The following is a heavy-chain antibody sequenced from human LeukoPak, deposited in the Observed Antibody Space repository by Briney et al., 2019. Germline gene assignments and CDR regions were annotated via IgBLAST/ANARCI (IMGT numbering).Heavy chain of an antibody. D-gene: IGHD2-15*01. V-gene: IGHV1-69*06. J-gene: IGHJ3*02. CDR1: GGTFSSYA. CDR2: IIPIFGTA. Sequence: GASVKVSCKASGGTFSSYAISWVRQAPGQGLEWRGGIIPIFGTANYAQKFQGRVTITADKSTSTAYMELSSLRSEDTAVYYCARECPSCFSIAFDIWGQGTMVTVSS. CDR3: ARECPSCFSIAFDI.